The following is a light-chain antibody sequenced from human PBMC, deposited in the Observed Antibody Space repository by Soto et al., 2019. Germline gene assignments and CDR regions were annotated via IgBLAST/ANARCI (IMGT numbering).Light chain of an antibody. J-gene: IGKJ1*01. CDR2: GAS. Sequence: LTQSPGTLSLSPGDRATLPCRASQSVKSRYLAWYQHKTGQAPRLLLYGASARATGVPHRLSGTGSGTEFNLTISRLQSEDFALYYCQKYNDWPLTFGQGTKVDIK. CDR3: QKYNDWPLT. CDR1: QSVKSRY. V-gene: IGKV3-15*01.